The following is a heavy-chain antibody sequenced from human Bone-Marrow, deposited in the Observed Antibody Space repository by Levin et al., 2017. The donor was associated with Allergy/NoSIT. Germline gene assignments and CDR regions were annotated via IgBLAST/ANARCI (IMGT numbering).Heavy chain of an antibody. D-gene: IGHD6-13*01. V-gene: IGHV3-48*02. J-gene: IGHJ6*02. CDR2: ISDSSSSI. CDR3: ARDCPHLSFSSTWYYYYGMDV. Sequence: GESLKISCAASGFTFSNSSMNWVRQAPGKGLEWVSYISDSSSSIFYADSVKGRFTISRDNAKNSLFLQMNSLRDEDTAVYYCARDCPHLSFSSTWYYYYGMDVWGQGTTVTVSS. CDR1: GFTFSNSS.